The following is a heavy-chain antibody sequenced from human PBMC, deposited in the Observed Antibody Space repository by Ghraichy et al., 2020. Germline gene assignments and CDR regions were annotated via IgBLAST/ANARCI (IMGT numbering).Heavy chain of an antibody. CDR3: LIAGDYGYYYYGMDV. CDR2: ISGSGDMT. D-gene: IGHD4/OR15-4a*01. Sequence: VSTISGSGDMTYYVDSVKGRFTISRDNSKNTLYLNMSSLRAEDTAVYYCLIAGDYGYYYYGMDVWGQGTKVTVS. V-gene: IGHV3-23*01. J-gene: IGHJ6*02.